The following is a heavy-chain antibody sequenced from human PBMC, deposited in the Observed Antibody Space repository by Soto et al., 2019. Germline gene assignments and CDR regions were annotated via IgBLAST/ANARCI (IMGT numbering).Heavy chain of an antibody. CDR1: GFTFSSYA. CDR3: GILILTGHSGN. J-gene: IGHJ4*02. D-gene: IGHD3-9*01. CDR2: ISGSGGST. Sequence: GGSLRLSCAASGFTFSSYAMSWVRQAPGKGLEWVSAISGSGGSTYYADSVKGRFTISRDNSKNTLYLQMNSLRAEDTAVYYCGILILTGHSGNWGQGTLVAVSS. V-gene: IGHV3-23*01.